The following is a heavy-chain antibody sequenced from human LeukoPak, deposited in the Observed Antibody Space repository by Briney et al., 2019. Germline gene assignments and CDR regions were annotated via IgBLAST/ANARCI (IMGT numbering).Heavy chain of an antibody. J-gene: IGHJ4*02. CDR1: GGSISSYY. Sequence: SETLSLTCTVSGGSISSYYWSWIRQPPGKGLEWIGYIYYSGSTNYNPSLKSRVTISVDTSKNQFSLKLSSVTAADTAVYYCARRSDNSASPTDLDYWGQGTLVTVSS. V-gene: IGHV4-59*08. CDR3: ARRSDNSASPTDLDY. CDR2: IYYSGST. D-gene: IGHD6-19*01.